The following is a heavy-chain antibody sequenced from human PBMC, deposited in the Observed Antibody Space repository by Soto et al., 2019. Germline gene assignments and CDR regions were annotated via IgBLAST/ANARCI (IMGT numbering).Heavy chain of an antibody. CDR3: VRELWGFEC. CDR1: GFTISSYS. J-gene: IGHJ4*02. D-gene: IGHD3-16*01. CDR2: TYSKGGST. V-gene: IGHV3-64D*08. Sequence: EVQLVESGGGLVQPGGSLRLSCSASGFTISSYSMHWVRQAPGKGLDSVSVTYSKGGSTNYADSVRCRFTISTDNSKNTLNLQMSSLRAEDTAVYYCVRELWGFECWCQGTLVTVSS.